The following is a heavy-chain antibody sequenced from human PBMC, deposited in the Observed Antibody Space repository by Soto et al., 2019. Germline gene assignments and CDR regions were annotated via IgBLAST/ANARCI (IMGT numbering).Heavy chain of an antibody. J-gene: IGHJ6*02. D-gene: IGHD3-22*01. V-gene: IGHV1-18*04. CDR3: ARASQMVINPYYYPMDV. CDR1: GYSFTGYG. Sequence: ASVKVSCKASGYSFTGYGINWVRQAPGQGLQWLGRITTYNGDTNYAQNFQGRVTMTTDTSTSTTYMELRSLRSDDTAVYFCARASQMVINPYYYPMDVWGQGTTVTVSS. CDR2: ITTYNGDT.